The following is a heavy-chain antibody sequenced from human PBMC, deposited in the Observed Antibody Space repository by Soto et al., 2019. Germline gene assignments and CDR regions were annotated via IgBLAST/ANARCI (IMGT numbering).Heavy chain of an antibody. CDR2: ISYDGSNK. Sequence: QVQLVESGGGVVQPGRSLRLSCAASGFTFSSYAMHWVRQAPGKGLEWVAVISYDGSNKYYADSVKGRFTISRDNSKNTLYLQMNSLRAEDTAVYYCARDWKEPNWFDPWGQGTLVTVSS. D-gene: IGHD1-1*01. CDR1: GFTFSSYA. V-gene: IGHV3-30-3*01. J-gene: IGHJ5*02. CDR3: ARDWKEPNWFDP.